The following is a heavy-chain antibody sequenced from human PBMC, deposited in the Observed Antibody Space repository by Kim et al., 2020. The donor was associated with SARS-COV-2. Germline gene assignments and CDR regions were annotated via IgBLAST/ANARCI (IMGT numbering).Heavy chain of an antibody. V-gene: IGHV4-59*13. CDR2: IYYSGST. CDR1: GGSISSYY. D-gene: IGHD3-9*01. CDR3: AMSYDILTGYSALFDY. Sequence: SETLSLTCTVSGGSISSYYWSWIRQPPGKGLEWIGYIYYSGSTNYNPSLKSRVTISVDTSKNQFSLKLSSVTAADTAVYYCAMSYDILTGYSALFDYWGQGTLVTVSS. J-gene: IGHJ4*02.